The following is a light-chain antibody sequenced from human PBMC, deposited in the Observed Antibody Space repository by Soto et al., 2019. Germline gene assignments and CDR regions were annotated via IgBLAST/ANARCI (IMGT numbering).Light chain of an antibody. J-gene: IGLJ7*01. Sequence: QTVVTQEPSFSVSPGGTVTLTRGLSSGSVSTSHFPNWYQQTPGQPPRTLIYGTKTRSSGVPDRFSGSILGIRAALTITGAQADDESDYYCVLYVGSGIWVFGGGTQLTVL. V-gene: IGLV8-61*01. CDR3: VLYVGSGIWV. CDR2: GTK. CDR1: SGSVSTSHF.